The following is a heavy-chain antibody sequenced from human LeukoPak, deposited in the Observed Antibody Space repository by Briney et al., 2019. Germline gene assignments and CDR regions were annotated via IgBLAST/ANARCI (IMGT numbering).Heavy chain of an antibody. CDR3: ARRRVGPSWGVFDY. J-gene: IGHJ4*02. Sequence: PGRSLRLSCAASGFTFSSYAMHWVRQAPGKGLKWVAVISYDGSNKYYADSVKGRFTISRDNSKNTLYLQMNSLRAEDTAVYHCARRRVGPSWGVFDYWGQGTLVTVSS. CDR2: ISYDGSNK. D-gene: IGHD1-26*01. V-gene: IGHV3-30-3*01. CDR1: GFTFSSYA.